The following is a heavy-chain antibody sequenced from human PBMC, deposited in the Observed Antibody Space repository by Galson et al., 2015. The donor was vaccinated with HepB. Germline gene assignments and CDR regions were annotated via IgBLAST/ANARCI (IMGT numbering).Heavy chain of an antibody. V-gene: IGHV3-30*04. J-gene: IGHJ5*02. Sequence: SLRLSCAASGFTFSSYAMHWVRQAPGKGLEWVAVISYDGSNKYYADSVKGRFTISRDNSKNTLYLQMNSLRAEDTAVYYCARVRVRGVMDNWFDPWGQGTLVTVSS. CDR2: ISYDGSNK. CDR3: ARVRVRGVMDNWFDP. CDR1: GFTFSSYA. D-gene: IGHD3-10*01.